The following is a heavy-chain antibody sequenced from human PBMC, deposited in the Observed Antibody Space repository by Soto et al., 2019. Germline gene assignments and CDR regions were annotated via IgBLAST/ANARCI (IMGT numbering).Heavy chain of an antibody. D-gene: IGHD1-26*01. Sequence: EVHLLESGGGLVQPGGSLRLSCAASGFTLSSYAMSWVRQAPGKGLAWVSGIRGSGGSTYYADSVKGRFTVSRDNSKNTLYLQMNSLRAEDTAVYYCAKGGVGATTGFDTWGQGTLVTVSS. CDR1: GFTLSSYA. CDR3: AKGGVGATTGFDT. CDR2: IRGSGGST. V-gene: IGHV3-23*01. J-gene: IGHJ5*02.